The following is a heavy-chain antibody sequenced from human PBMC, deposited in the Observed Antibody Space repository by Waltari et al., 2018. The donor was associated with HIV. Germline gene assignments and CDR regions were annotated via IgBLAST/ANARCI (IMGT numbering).Heavy chain of an antibody. CDR1: AYIFTTNYG. CDR3: ARDRADDMLTGPLGP. J-gene: IGHJ5*02. CDR2: ISVYNGNT. Sequence: QVQLVQSGAEVKKPGASVKVSCKASAYIFTTNYGITWVRQAPGQGLEWMGWISVYNGNTNYAQKLQGRITMTTDTSTRTTYMELRSLRSDDTAVYYGARDRADDMLTGPLGPWGQGTLVTVSS. D-gene: IGHD3-9*01. V-gene: IGHV1-18*01.